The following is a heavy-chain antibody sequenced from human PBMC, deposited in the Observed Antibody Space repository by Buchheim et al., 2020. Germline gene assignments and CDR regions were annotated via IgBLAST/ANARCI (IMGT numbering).Heavy chain of an antibody. D-gene: IGHD3-22*01. J-gene: IGHJ4*02. CDR1: GFTFSSYS. CDR3: ARDDNYERGEYYFDY. Sequence: QVQLVESGGGVVQPGRSLRLSCAASGFTFSSYSMHWVRQAPGKGLEWVAVIWYDGSNKYYADSVKGRFTISRDNSKNTLYLQMNSLRAEDTAVYYCARDDNYERGEYYFDYWGQGTL. CDR2: IWYDGSNK. V-gene: IGHV3-33*01.